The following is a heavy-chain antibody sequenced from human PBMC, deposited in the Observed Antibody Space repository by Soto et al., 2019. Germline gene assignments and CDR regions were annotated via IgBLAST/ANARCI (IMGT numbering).Heavy chain of an antibody. CDR2: TYYRSKWYN. CDR3: ARDTSIAARWFGYYYYGMDV. V-gene: IGHV6-1*01. D-gene: IGHD6-6*01. J-gene: IGHJ6*02. Sequence: SQTLSLTCAISGDSVSSNSAAWNGIRQSPSRGLEWLGRTYYRSKWYNDYAVSVKSRITINPDTSKNQFSLQLNSVTPEDTAVYYCARDTSIAARWFGYYYYGMDVWGQGTTVTVSS. CDR1: GDSVSSNSAA.